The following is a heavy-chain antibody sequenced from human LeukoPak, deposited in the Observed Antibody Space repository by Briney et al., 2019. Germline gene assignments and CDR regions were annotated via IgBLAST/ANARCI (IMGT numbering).Heavy chain of an antibody. CDR1: GYTFTSYY. CDR2: INPSGGST. J-gene: IGHJ5*02. D-gene: IGHD3-3*01. CDR3: ARDLADYDFWSGENWFDP. Sequence: ASVKVSCKASGYTFTSYYMHWVRQAPGQGLEWMGIINPSGGSTSYAQKFQGRVTMTTDTSTSTAYMELRSLRSDDTAVYYCARDLADYDFWSGENWFDPWGQGTLVTVSS. V-gene: IGHV1-46*01.